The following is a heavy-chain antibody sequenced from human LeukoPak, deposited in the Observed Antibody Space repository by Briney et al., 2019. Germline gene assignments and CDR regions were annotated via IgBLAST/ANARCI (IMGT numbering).Heavy chain of an antibody. V-gene: IGHV4-34*01. Sequence: PSETLTLPCAVYGGSFSGYYWSWIRQPPGKGLEWIGAINHSGSTNYNPSLKSRVTISVDTSKNQFSLKLSSVTAADTAVYYCARRVFYGLVRQPHDYWGQGTLVTVSS. J-gene: IGHJ4*02. CDR3: ARRVFYGLVRQPHDY. D-gene: IGHD6-19*01. CDR1: GGSFSGYY. CDR2: INHSGST.